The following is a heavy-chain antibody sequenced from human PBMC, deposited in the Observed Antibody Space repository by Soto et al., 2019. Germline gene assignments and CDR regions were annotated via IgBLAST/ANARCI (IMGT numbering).Heavy chain of an antibody. Sequence: GGSLRLSCAASGFTFSSYGMHWVRQAPGKGLEWVAVISYDGGNKYYADSVKGRFTISRDNSKNTLYLQMNSLRAEDTAVYYCAKDSAPRVIFGPFDYWGQGTLVTVS. CDR1: GFTFSSYG. J-gene: IGHJ4*02. CDR2: ISYDGGNK. CDR3: AKDSAPRVIFGPFDY. V-gene: IGHV3-30*18. D-gene: IGHD3-9*01.